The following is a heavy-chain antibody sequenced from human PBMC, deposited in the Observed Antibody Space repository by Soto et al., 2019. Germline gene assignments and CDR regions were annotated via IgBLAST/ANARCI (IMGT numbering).Heavy chain of an antibody. V-gene: IGHV3-48*03. CDR1: GFTFNTYE. J-gene: IGHJ4*02. Sequence: GGSLRLSCAASGFTFNTYEMNWVRLPPGKGLEWLSYISSTGYSKYYADSLEGRFTVSRDNVKNILYLQINGLRVEDTAVYYCERSSIASDWGQGTLVTVSS. D-gene: IGHD6-6*01. CDR2: ISSTGYSK. CDR3: ERSSIASD.